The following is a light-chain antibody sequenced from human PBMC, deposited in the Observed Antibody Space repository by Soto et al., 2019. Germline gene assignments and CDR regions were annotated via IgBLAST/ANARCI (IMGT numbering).Light chain of an antibody. CDR2: GAS. CDR3: QQYNIWPPLT. Sequence: TVMTQSPDTLSVSPGERATLSCRASQNIRTNLAWYQQKPGQAPRLLIYGASTRATGVPDRFSGSGSGTEITLTISSLQSEDSAVYYCQQYNIWPPLTFGGGTKVEIK. CDR1: QNIRTN. J-gene: IGKJ4*01. V-gene: IGKV3-15*01.